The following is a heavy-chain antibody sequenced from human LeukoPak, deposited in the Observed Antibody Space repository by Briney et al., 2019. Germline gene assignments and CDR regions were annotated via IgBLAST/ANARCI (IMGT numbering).Heavy chain of an antibody. D-gene: IGHD2-2*01. Sequence: ASVKVSCKASGYTFTSYYMHWVRQAPGQGLEWMGIINPSGGSTSYAQKFQGRVTMTRDMSTSTVYMELSSLRSEDTAVYYCARVGKTQKDIVVVPADDDAFDIWGQGTMVTVSS. CDR3: ARVGKTQKDIVVVPADDDAFDI. CDR1: GYTFTSYY. V-gene: IGHV1-46*01. CDR2: INPSGGST. J-gene: IGHJ3*02.